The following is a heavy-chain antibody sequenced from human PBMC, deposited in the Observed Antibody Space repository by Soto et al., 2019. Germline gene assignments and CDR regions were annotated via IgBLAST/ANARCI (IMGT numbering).Heavy chain of an antibody. Sequence: PGGSLRLSCAASGFTFRDYYLSWIRQAPGKGLESISYISGISTYTTYADSVRGRFTISRDNAKNSLFLQMNNLTADDTAVHYCARSRYGDYLDNWGQGTLVTVSS. V-gene: IGHV3-11*06. D-gene: IGHD4-17*01. CDR3: ARSRYGDYLDN. CDR1: GFTFRDYY. CDR2: ISGISTYT. J-gene: IGHJ4*02.